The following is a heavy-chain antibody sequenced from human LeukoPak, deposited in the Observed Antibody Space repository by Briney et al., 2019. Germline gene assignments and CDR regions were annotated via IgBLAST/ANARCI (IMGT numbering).Heavy chain of an antibody. D-gene: IGHD2-8*01. CDR2: IWYDGSNR. CDR3: AKDPLGFCTRATCRYLDS. J-gene: IGHJ4*02. V-gene: IGHV3-30*02. Sequence: GGSLRLSCAAAGFTFNNYGKHWVRQAPGKGLECVAFIWYDGSNRYYADSVKGRFTISRDNSENTLFLQMSSLRTEDTDVYYCAKDPLGFCTRATCRYLDSWGQGTLVTVSS. CDR1: GFTFNNYG.